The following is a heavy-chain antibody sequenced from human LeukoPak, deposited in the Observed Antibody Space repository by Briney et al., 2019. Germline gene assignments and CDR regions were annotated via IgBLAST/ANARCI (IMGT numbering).Heavy chain of an antibody. CDR2: ISYDGSNK. CDR3: ARGSDYYDSSGYYWFDY. CDR1: GFTFSSYA. J-gene: IGHJ4*02. V-gene: IGHV3-30-3*01. Sequence: PGRSLRLSCAASGFTFSSYAMHWVRQAPGKGLEWVAVISYDGSNKYYADSVKGRFTISRDNSKNTLYLQMNSLRAEDTAVYYRARGSDYYDSSGYYWFDYWGQGTLVTVSS. D-gene: IGHD3-22*01.